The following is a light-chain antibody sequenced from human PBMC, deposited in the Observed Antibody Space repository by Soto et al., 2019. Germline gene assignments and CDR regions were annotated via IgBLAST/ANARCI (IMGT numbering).Light chain of an antibody. Sequence: QSVLTQPPSVSGSPGQSVTISCTGTSSDVGGYNRVSWYQQPPGKAPKLLIYDVSNRPSGGSTRFSGSKSGNTASPTISGLQAEDEADYYCTSYATGSAYSFGPGTKVTVL. V-gene: IGLV2-18*02. CDR2: DVS. J-gene: IGLJ1*01. CDR3: TSYATGSAYS. CDR1: SSDVGGYNR.